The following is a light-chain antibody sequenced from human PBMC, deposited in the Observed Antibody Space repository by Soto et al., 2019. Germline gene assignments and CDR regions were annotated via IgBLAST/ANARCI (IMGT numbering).Light chain of an antibody. CDR3: QQDHIWPSWT. CDR2: GAS. CDR1: QSVSLS. V-gene: IGKV3-15*01. J-gene: IGKJ1*01. Sequence: EIVLTQSPATLSVSLGDSATLSCRASQSVSLSLAWYQMRPGQPPRLLIYGASTRATDIPARLSGGGSGTDGTQTSSSVQSEDSAVYAGQQDHIWPSWTVGQGNKVERK.